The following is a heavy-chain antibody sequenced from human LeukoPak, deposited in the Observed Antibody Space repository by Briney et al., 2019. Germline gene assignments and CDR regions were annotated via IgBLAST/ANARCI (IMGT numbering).Heavy chain of an antibody. V-gene: IGHV4-59*08. CDR1: GDSISSYY. CDR3: ARSERIIMILGGAFDI. Sequence: SETLSLTCTVSGDSISSYYWSWIRQPPGEGLEWIGYIYYSGSTNYSPSLKSRVTISVDTSKNQFSLKLSSVTAADTAVYYCARSERIIMILGGAFDIWGQGTVVTVSS. J-gene: IGHJ3*02. D-gene: IGHD3-22*01. CDR2: IYYSGST.